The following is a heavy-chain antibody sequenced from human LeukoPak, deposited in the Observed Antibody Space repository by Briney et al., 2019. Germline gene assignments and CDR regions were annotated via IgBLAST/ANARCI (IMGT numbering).Heavy chain of an antibody. V-gene: IGHV1-2*06. J-gene: IGHJ4*02. D-gene: IGHD1/OR15-1a*01. CDR2: INANIGVR. CDR1: GYTFTGDY. Sequence: AASVRVSCEPSGYTFTGDYMHCGRDAPGQGGECRGRINANIGVRNYAQKFQGRVTMTRDTSISQAYLELSRLTSADTAVYYCARATKNNGSPRFGYWGQGTLVTVSS. CDR3: ARATKNNGSPRFGY.